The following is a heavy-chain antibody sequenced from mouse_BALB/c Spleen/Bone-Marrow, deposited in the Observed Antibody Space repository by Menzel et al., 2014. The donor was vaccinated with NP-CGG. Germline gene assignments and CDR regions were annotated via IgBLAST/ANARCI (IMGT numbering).Heavy chain of an antibody. Sequence: EVQGVESGGGLVKPGGSLKLSCAASGFTFSDYYMYWVRRTPEKRLEWVATISDGGSYTYYPDSVKGRFTISRDNAKNNLYPQMSSLKSEDTAMYYCARDALYRYDGGYAMDYWGQGTSVTVSS. CDR2: ISDGGSYT. J-gene: IGHJ4*01. CDR3: ARDALYRYDGGYAMDY. D-gene: IGHD2-14*01. CDR1: GFTFSDYY. V-gene: IGHV5-4*02.